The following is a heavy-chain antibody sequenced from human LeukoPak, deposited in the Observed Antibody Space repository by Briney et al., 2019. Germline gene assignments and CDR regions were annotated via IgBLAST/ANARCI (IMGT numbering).Heavy chain of an antibody. V-gene: IGHV4-59*01. CDR2: ISNGGIT. Sequence: KPSETLSLTCTVSGASISSYYWSWIRQPPGEGLEWIGYISNGGITNYNPSLKSRVTISVHTSKNQLSLKLSSVTAADTAVYHCVRLQPNSGEWAFDIWGQGTMVSVSS. CDR3: VRLQPNSGEWAFDI. D-gene: IGHD6-19*01. J-gene: IGHJ3*02. CDR1: GASISSYY.